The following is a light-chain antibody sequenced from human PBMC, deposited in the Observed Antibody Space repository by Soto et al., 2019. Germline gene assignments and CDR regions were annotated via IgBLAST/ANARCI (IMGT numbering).Light chain of an antibody. Sequence: QSALTQPRSVSGSPGQSVTISCTGTSSDVGGYNYVSWYQQHPGNAPKLMIYDVSKRPSGVPDRFSGSKSGNTASLTISGLQAEDEADYSCCAYAGSSLVVFGGGTKLTVL. J-gene: IGLJ2*01. V-gene: IGLV2-11*01. CDR2: DVS. CDR1: SSDVGGYNY. CDR3: CAYAGSSLVV.